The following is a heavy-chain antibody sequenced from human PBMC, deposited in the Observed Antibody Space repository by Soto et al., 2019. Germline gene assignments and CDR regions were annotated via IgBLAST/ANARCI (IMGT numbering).Heavy chain of an antibody. D-gene: IGHD3-10*01. CDR1: GGSISSSSYY. Sequence: SETLSLTCTVSGGSISSSSYYWGWIRQPPGKGLEWIGSIYYSGSTYYNPSLKSRVTISVDTSKNQFSLKLSSVTAADTAVYYCARHRQDGSGSYRPHYLHYYYMDVWGKGTTVTVSS. CDR3: ARHRQDGSGSYRPHYLHYYYMDV. V-gene: IGHV4-39*01. J-gene: IGHJ6*03. CDR2: IYYSGST.